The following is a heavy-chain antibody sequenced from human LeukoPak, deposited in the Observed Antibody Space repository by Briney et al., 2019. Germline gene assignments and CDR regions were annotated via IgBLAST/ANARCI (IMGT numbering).Heavy chain of an antibody. CDR3: ARGGWNTSCYIDCYYFMDV. V-gene: IGHV1-69*05. D-gene: IGHD2-2*02. Sequence: SVKVSCKASGATFSSYAISWVRQAPGPGLEWRGGIIPIFGTANYAHTFQGRVTITTDEDTSPANMELSSLRSEDTAVYYCARGGWNTSCYIDCYYFMDVWGKGTTVTVSS. CDR2: IIPIFGTA. J-gene: IGHJ6*03. CDR1: GATFSSYA.